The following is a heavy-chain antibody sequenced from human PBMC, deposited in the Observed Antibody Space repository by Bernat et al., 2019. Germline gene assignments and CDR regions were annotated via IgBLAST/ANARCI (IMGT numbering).Heavy chain of an antibody. Sequence: QVLLQQWGAGLLKPSETLSLTCAVYGGSFSGYYWSWIRQPPGKGLEWIGEINHSGSTNYNPSLKSRVTISVDTSKNQFSLKLSSVTAADTAVYYCARGRSNYWFDPWGQGTLVTVSS. J-gene: IGHJ5*02. V-gene: IGHV4-34*01. CDR2: INHSGST. CDR3: ARGRSNYWFDP. D-gene: IGHD4-11*01. CDR1: GGSFSGYY.